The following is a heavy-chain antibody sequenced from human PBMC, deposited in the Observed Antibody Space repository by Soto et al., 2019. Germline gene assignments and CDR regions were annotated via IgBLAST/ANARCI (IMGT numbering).Heavy chain of an antibody. Sequence: GGSLRLSCAASGFTFSSYWMSWVRQAPGKGLEWVANIKQDGSEKYYVDSVKGRFTISRDNAKNSLYLQMNSLRAEDTDVYYWARDRGGSDQEYGMDVWGQGTTVTVSS. CDR2: IKQDGSEK. CDR1: GFTFSSYW. V-gene: IGHV3-7*01. D-gene: IGHD1-26*01. CDR3: ARDRGGSDQEYGMDV. J-gene: IGHJ6*02.